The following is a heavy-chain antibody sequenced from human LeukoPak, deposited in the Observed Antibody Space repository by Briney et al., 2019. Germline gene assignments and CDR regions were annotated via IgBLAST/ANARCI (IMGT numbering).Heavy chain of an antibody. CDR3: ARSGGATDFDF. CDR1: GYTSTGYH. V-gene: IGHV1-2*02. D-gene: IGHD1-26*01. CDR2: INPNNGGT. Sequence: ASVKVSCKASGYTSTGYHMHWVRQAPGQGLEWMGWINPNNGGTKYAQKFQVRVTMTRDMSISTAYMDLSRLRSDDTAVYYCARSGGATDFDFWAQGPLVTVSS. J-gene: IGHJ4*02.